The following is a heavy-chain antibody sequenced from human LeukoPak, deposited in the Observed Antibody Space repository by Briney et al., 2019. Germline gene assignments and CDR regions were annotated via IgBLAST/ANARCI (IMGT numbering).Heavy chain of an antibody. V-gene: IGHV4-34*01. CDR3: ARPRTPYYYDSSGYVFDY. CDR2: INHSGST. D-gene: IGHD3-22*01. J-gene: IGHJ4*02. Sequence: PSETLSLTCAVYGGSFSGYYWSWIRLPPGKGLEWIGEINHSGSTNYNPSLKSRVTISVDTSKNQFSLKLSSVTAADTAVYYCARPRTPYYYDSSGYVFDYWGQGTLVTVSS. CDR1: GGSFSGYY.